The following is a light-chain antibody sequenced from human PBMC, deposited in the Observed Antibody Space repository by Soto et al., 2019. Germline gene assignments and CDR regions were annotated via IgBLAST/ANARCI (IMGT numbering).Light chain of an antibody. CDR3: QQRSNWPPET. V-gene: IGKV3-11*01. CDR1: QSVSSY. CDR2: DAS. Sequence: ESVVTQSPATLSLSPGERATLSCRASQSVSSYLAWYQQKPGQAPRLLIYDASNRATGIPARFSGSGSGTDFTLTISSLEPEDFAVYYCQQRSNWPPETFGQGTKVDIK. J-gene: IGKJ1*01.